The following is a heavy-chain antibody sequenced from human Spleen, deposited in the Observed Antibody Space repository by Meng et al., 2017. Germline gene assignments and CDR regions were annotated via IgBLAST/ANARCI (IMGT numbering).Heavy chain of an antibody. Sequence: ASVKVSCKASGYIFTGYYMHWVRQAPGLGLEWMGWINPNSGGTNYAQKFQGRVTLTSDTSITTAYMELSSLTSDDTAVYYCAREVKSYYYYGLDVWGQGTTVTVSS. V-gene: IGHV1-2*02. CDR1: GYIFTGYY. J-gene: IGHJ6*02. CDR2: INPNSGGT. CDR3: AREVKSYYYYGLDV.